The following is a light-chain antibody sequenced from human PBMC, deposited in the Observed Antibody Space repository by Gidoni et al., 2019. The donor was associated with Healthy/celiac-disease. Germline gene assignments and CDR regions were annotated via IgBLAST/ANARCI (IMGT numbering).Light chain of an antibody. CDR2: AAS. CDR1: QGIRND. V-gene: IGKV1-6*01. CDR3: LQDYNYPRT. Sequence: ALQMTQSPSSLSASVGDRVTITCRASQGIRNDLGWYQQKPGKAPKLLIYAASSLQSGVPSRFSGSGSGTDFSLTISSLQPEDFATYYCLQDYNYPRTFGQGTKVEIK. J-gene: IGKJ1*01.